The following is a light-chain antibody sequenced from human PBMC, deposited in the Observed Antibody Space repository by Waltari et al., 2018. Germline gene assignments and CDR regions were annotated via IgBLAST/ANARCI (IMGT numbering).Light chain of an antibody. V-gene: IGKV2-28*01. J-gene: IGKJ2*01. Sequence: DIVMTQSPLSLPVTPGEPASISCRSSESLLHSNGYTYLDWYLQKPGQSPHLLIYWASNRASGVPERFSGSGSGTDFTLKISRVEAEDVGVYYCMQTLQTPYTFGQGTKLEIK. CDR1: ESLLHSNGYTY. CDR3: MQTLQTPYT. CDR2: WAS.